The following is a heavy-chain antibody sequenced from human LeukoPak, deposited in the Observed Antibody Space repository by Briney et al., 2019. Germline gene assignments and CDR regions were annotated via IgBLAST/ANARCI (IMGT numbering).Heavy chain of an antibody. V-gene: IGHV1-24*01. Sequence: ASVKVSCKVSGYTLTELSMHWVRQAPGRGLEWMGGFDPEDGETIYAQKFQGRVTMTEDTSTDTAYMELSSLRSEDTAVYYCATGKEEGYYYDSSGYQYYFDYWGQGTLVTVSS. J-gene: IGHJ4*02. CDR3: ATGKEEGYYYDSSGYQYYFDY. CDR2: FDPEDGET. D-gene: IGHD3-22*01. CDR1: GYTLTELS.